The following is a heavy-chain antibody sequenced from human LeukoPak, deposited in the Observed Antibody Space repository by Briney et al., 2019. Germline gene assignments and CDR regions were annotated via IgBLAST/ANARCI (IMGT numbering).Heavy chain of an antibody. V-gene: IGHV4-59*08. CDR2: VYYTGST. CDR3: ATSSDTASAY. D-gene: IGHD5-18*01. Sequence: SETLSLTCTVSGGSISRYYWSWIRQPPGKGLEWIGYVYYTGSTNYYPSLKSRVTISVDTSKNQFSLKLSSVTVADTAVYYCATSSDTASAYWGQGTLVTVSS. CDR1: GGSISRYY. J-gene: IGHJ4*02.